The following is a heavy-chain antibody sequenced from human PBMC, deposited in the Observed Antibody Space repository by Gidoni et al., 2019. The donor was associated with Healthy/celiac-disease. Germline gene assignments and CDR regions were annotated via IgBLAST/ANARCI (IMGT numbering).Heavy chain of an antibody. CDR2: IYTSGST. Sequence: QVQLQESGPGLVKPSQTLSLTRTVSGGSISSGSYYWSWIRQPAGKGLEWIGRIYTSGSTNYNPSLKRRVTISVDTSKNQFSLKLSSVTAADTAVYYCARRGVTTFDLWGRGTLVTVSS. CDR1: GGSISSGSYY. V-gene: IGHV4-61*02. J-gene: IGHJ2*01. D-gene: IGHD4-17*01. CDR3: ARRGVTTFDL.